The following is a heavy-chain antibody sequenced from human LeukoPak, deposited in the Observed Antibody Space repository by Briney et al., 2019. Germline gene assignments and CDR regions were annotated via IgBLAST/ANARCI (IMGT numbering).Heavy chain of an antibody. CDR3: ARSTLTAAGTFA. D-gene: IGHD6-13*01. CDR1: GYTFTSYD. Sequence: GASVKVSCKASGYTFTSYDINWVRQATGQGLEWMGWMNPNSGNTGYAQKFQGRVTITRNTSISTAYMELSSLRSDDTAVYYCARSTLTAAGTFAWGQGTLVTVSS. V-gene: IGHV1-8*03. J-gene: IGHJ4*02. CDR2: MNPNSGNT.